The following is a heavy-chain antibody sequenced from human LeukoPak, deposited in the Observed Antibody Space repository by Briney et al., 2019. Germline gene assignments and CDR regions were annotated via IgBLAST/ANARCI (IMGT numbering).Heavy chain of an antibody. CDR3: AKGTTVVPNFDY. J-gene: IGHJ4*02. D-gene: IGHD4-11*01. V-gene: IGHV1-2*02. Sequence: ASVKVSCKASGYTFTGYYMHWVRQAPGQGLEWMVWINPNSGGTICAQKFQGRVTMTRDTSISTAYMDLSRLRSDDTAMYYCAKGTTVVPNFDYWGQGTLVTVSS. CDR1: GYTFTGYY. CDR2: INPNSGGT.